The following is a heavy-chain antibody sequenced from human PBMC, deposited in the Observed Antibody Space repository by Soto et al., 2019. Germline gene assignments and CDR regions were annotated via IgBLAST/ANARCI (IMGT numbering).Heavy chain of an antibody. CDR3: AXXXLQGFDY. D-gene: IGHD2-21*02. V-gene: IGHV4-34*01. Sequence: QVQLQQWGAGLLKPSETLSLTCAVYGGSFSGXXXXXXRXXPGKGLEWIGEINHSGSTNYNPSLKSRVTXSXXXSXNQFSXXXXSXXXXXXXXXXCAXXXLQGFDYWGQGTLVTVSS. CDR1: GGSFSGXX. J-gene: IGHJ4*02. CDR2: INHSGST.